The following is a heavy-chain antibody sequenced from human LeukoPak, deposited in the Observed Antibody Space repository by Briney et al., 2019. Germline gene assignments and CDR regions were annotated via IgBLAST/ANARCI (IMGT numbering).Heavy chain of an antibody. CDR2: INHSGST. CDR1: GGSFSGYY. Sequence: SETLSLTCAVYGGSFSGYYWSWIRQPPGKGLEWIGEINHSGSTNYNPSLKSRVTISVDTSKNQFSLKLSSVTAADTAVYYCARTLSSWAPAFDYWGQGTLVTVFS. CDR3: ARTLSSWAPAFDY. J-gene: IGHJ4*02. V-gene: IGHV4-34*01. D-gene: IGHD6-13*01.